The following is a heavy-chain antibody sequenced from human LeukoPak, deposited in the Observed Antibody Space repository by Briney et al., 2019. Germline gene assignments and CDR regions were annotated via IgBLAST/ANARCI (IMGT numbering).Heavy chain of an antibody. D-gene: IGHD4-17*01. CDR3: AIDYGDYWAFDY. CDR1: GYTFTGYY. J-gene: IGHJ4*02. Sequence: SVKVSCKASGYTFTGYYMHWVRQAPGQGLEWMGRIIPILGIANYAQKFQGRVTITADKSTSTAYMELSSLRSEDTAVYYCAIDYGDYWAFDYWGQGTLVTVSS. CDR2: IIPILGIA. V-gene: IGHV1-69*02.